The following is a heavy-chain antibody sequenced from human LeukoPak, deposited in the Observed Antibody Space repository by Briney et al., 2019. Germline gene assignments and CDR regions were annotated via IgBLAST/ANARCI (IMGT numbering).Heavy chain of an antibody. CDR1: GGSFSGYY. V-gene: IGHV4-34*01. D-gene: IGHD6-19*01. Sequence: PSETLSLTCAVYGGSFSGYYWSWIRQPPGKGLEWIGEINRSGSTNYNPSLKSRVTISVDTSKNQFSLKLSSVTAADTAVYYCAREQWLAYYFDYWGRGTLVTVSS. CDR3: AREQWLAYYFDY. J-gene: IGHJ4*02. CDR2: INRSGST.